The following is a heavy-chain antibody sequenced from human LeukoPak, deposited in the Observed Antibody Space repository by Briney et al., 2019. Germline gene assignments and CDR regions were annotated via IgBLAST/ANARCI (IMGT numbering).Heavy chain of an antibody. CDR2: IYYSGST. CDR3: ARGGVIAAAGTWWSDY. CDR1: GGSISSYY. V-gene: IGHV4-59*01. D-gene: IGHD6-13*01. J-gene: IGHJ4*02. Sequence: PSETLSLTCIVSGGSISSYYWSWIRQPPGKGLEWIGYIYYSGSTNYNPSLKSRVTISVDTSKNQFSLKLSSVTAADTAVYYWARGGVIAAAGTWWSDYWGQGTLVTVSS.